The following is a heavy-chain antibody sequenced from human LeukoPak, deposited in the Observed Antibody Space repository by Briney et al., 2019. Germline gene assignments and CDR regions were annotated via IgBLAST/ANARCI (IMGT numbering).Heavy chain of an antibody. V-gene: IGHV1-2*02. CDR1: GYTFTGYY. CDR2: INPNSGGT. J-gene: IGHJ6*03. Sequence: ASVKVSCKASGYTFTGYYMHWVRQAPGQGLEWMGWINPNSGGTNYAQKFQGRVTMTRDTSISTAYMELSRLRSDDTAVYYCARDRPYYYDSSGYYHTSYYYYMDVWGKGTTVTVSS. D-gene: IGHD3-22*01. CDR3: ARDRPYYYDSSGYYHTSYYYYMDV.